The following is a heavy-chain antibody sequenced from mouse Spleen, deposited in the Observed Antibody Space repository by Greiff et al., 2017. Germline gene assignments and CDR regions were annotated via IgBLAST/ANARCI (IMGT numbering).Heavy chain of an antibody. D-gene: IGHD2-14*01. CDR2: ISYDGSN. J-gene: IGHJ2*01. CDR1: GYSITSGYY. Sequence: VQLQQSGPGLVKPSQSLSLTCSVTGYSITSGYYWNWIRQFPGNKLEWMGYISYDGSNNYNPSLKNRISITRDTSKNQFFLKLNSVTTEDTATYYCARENYRYDDGIDYWGQGTTLTVSS. CDR3: ARENYRYDDGIDY. V-gene: IGHV3-6*01.